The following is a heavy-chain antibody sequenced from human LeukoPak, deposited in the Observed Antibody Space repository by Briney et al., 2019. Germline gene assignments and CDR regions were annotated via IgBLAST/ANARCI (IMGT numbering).Heavy chain of an antibody. Sequence: GESLKISCKVSGDSFTTYWIAWVRQMPGKGLEWMGIIYPGDSDTRYSPSFQGQVTISADKSISTAYLQWSSLKASDTAMYYCARLVLVSGWGLDYWGQGTLVTVSS. D-gene: IGHD6-19*01. CDR1: GDSFTTYW. V-gene: IGHV5-51*01. J-gene: IGHJ4*02. CDR3: ARLVLVSGWGLDY. CDR2: IYPGDSDT.